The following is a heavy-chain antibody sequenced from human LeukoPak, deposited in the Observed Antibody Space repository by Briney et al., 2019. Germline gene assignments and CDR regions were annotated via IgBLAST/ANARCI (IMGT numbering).Heavy chain of an antibody. CDR1: GFTFSSYS. D-gene: IGHD6-19*01. V-gene: IGHV3-21*01. Sequence: GGSLTLSCAVSGFTFSSYSMSWVRQAPGKGLEGVSSISSSGTYKYYADSVKGRFTISRDNAKNSLYLQMNSLRAEDTAVYYCAKGKDSVAGATNDYWGQGTLVTVSS. CDR2: ISSSGTYK. CDR3: AKGKDSVAGATNDY. J-gene: IGHJ4*02.